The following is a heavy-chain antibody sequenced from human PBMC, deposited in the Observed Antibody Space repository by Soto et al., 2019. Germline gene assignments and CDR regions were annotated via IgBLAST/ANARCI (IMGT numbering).Heavy chain of an antibody. CDR2: IKQDGSEK. D-gene: IGHD3-3*01. V-gene: IGHV3-7*01. CDR1: GFTFSSYW. J-gene: IGHJ4*02. CDR3: ASVHLSYDFWSGYYESSGLDY. Sequence: GSLRLSCAASGFTFSSYWMSWVRQAPGKGLEWVANIKQDGSEKYYVDSVKGRFTISRDNAKNSLYLQMNSLRAEDTAVYYCASVHLSYDFWSGYYESSGLDYWGQGTLVTVSS.